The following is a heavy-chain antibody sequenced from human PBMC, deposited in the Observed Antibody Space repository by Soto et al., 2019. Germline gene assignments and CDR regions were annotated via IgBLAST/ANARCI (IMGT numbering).Heavy chain of an antibody. J-gene: IGHJ4*02. D-gene: IGHD4-17*01. V-gene: IGHV3-64*01. Sequence: GGSLRLSCAASGFPFSMHAIHWVRQAPGKGLDFVSGLSGDGRSTYYANSVKGRFTISRDNSKNTLYLQMGSLRAEDTAVYYCARVRQDYGDYDYWGQGTLVTVSS. CDR2: LSGDGRST. CDR1: GFPFSMHA. CDR3: ARVRQDYGDYDY.